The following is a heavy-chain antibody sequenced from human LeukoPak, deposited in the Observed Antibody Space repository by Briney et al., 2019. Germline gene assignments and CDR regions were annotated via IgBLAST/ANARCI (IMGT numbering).Heavy chain of an antibody. D-gene: IGHD3-16*02. J-gene: IGHJ5*02. CDR3: AREGPRREFGKLIVGFRGWLDP. CDR2: IYTSGST. CDR1: GNSISSGDNY. Sequence: SETLSLTCTVSGNSISSGDNYWSWIRQPAGKGLEWIGRIYTSGSTNYNPSLKSRVTISVDTSKNQFSLKLNSVTAADTAVYYCAREGPRREFGKLIVGFRGWLDPWGQGTLVTVSS. V-gene: IGHV4-61*02.